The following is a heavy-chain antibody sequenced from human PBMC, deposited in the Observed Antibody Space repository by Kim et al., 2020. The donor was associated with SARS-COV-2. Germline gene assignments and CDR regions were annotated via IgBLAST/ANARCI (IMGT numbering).Heavy chain of an antibody. D-gene: IGHD3-10*01. V-gene: IGHV1-3*01. CDR2: INADNGNT. Sequence: ASVKVSCKASGYTFTSYAMHWVRQAPGQRLEWMGWINADNGNTKYSQKFQGRVTITRDTSASTAYMELSRLRSEDTAVYYCARVPLSRTRITMVRGVIIYCCGMDVWGQGPTVTVSS. CDR3: ARVPLSRTRITMVRGVIIYCCGMDV. CDR1: GYTFTSYA. J-gene: IGHJ6*02.